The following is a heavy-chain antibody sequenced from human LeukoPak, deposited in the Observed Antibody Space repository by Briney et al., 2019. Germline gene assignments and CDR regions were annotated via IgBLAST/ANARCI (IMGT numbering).Heavy chain of an antibody. CDR1: GYTFTSYD. V-gene: IGHV1-8*01. J-gene: IGHJ6*02. CDR3: AREPKSHFYDFWSGYGYGMDV. Sequence: ASVKVSCKASGYTFTSYDINWVRQAPGQGLEWMGWMNPNSGNTGYAQKFQGRVTMTRNTSISIAYMELSSLRFEDTAVYYCAREPKSHFYDFWSGYGYGMDVWGQGTTVTVSS. D-gene: IGHD3-3*01. CDR2: MNPNSGNT.